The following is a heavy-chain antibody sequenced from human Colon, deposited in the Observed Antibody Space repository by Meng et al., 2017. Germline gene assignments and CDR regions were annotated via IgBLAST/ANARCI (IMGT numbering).Heavy chain of an antibody. Sequence: GGSLRLSCAASGFTSSSYEMNWVRQAPGKGLEWVSYISSSGSTIYYADSVKGRLTISKDNAKISLYLQMNSLGAEDTAVYYCARELSSGWYRNPFDYWGQGTLVTVSS. D-gene: IGHD6-19*01. CDR3: ARELSSGWYRNPFDY. CDR2: ISSSGSTI. CDR1: GFTSSSYE. J-gene: IGHJ4*02. V-gene: IGHV3-48*03.